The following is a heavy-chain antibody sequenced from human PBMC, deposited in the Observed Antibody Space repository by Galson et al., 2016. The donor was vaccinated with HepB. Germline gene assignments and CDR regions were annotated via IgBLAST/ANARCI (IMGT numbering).Heavy chain of an antibody. J-gene: IGHJ2*01. CDR2: IKGDGSEK. D-gene: IGHD3-10*02. CDR3: ARDISNVRGSSWYFDL. V-gene: IGHV3-7*01. CDR1: GFSFSRNW. Sequence: SLRLSCAASGFSFSRNWMSWVRQAPGKGLEWVASIKGDGSEKNYAESVKGRFTISRDNAKNSLYLQMNSLRDEDTAVYYCARDISNVRGSSWYFDLWGRGTLVTVSS.